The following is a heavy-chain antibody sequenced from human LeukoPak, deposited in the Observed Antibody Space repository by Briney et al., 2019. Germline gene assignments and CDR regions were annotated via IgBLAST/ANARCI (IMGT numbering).Heavy chain of an antibody. Sequence: GGSLRLSCAASGFTFSNYPMSWVRQAPGKGLEWVSTVSGSGGSTYYADSVKGRFTISRDNSKNTLYLQMNSLRAEDTAVYYCAKLGVVTIDYWGQGTLVTVSS. CDR3: AKLGVVTIDY. D-gene: IGHD3-3*01. CDR2: VSGSGGST. J-gene: IGHJ4*02. CDR1: GFTFSNYP. V-gene: IGHV3-23*01.